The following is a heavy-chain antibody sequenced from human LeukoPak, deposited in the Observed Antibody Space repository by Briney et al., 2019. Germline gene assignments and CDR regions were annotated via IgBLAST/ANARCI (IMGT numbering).Heavy chain of an antibody. CDR1: GFSFSIYA. J-gene: IGHJ4*02. CDR3: VRYYGSGSYTDY. V-gene: IGHV3-64D*06. Sequence: GGSLRLSCAASGFSFSIYAMSWVRQAPGKGLEWVSAISSNGGSTYYADSVKGRFTISRDNSKNTLYLQMSSLRAEDTAVYYCVRYYGSGSYTDYWGQGTLVTVSS. D-gene: IGHD3-10*01. CDR2: ISSNGGST.